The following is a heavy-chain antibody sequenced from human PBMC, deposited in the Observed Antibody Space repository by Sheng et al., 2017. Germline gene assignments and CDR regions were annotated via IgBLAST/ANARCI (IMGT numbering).Heavy chain of an antibody. CDR3: AKDISSGLDAFDI. V-gene: IGHV3-9*03. CDR2: ISWNSGSI. Sequence: EVQLVESGGGLVQPGRSLRLSCAASGFTFDDYAMHWVRQAPGKGLEWVSGISWNSGSIGYADSVKGRFTISRDNAKNSLYLQMNSLRAEDMALYYCAKDISSGLDAFDIWGQGTMVTVSS. CDR1: GFTFDDYA. D-gene: IGHD6-19*01. J-gene: IGHJ3*02.